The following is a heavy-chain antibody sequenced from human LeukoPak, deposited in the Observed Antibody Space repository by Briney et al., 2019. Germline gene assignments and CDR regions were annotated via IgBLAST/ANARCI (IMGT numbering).Heavy chain of an antibody. D-gene: IGHD6-13*01. CDR2: ISSTSSYT. J-gene: IGHJ4*02. CDR1: GIPFSDYY. Sequence: GGSLRLSCVVSGIPFSDYYMNWIRQAPGKGLEWISYISSTSSYTDYADSVKGRFTISRDNAQNALFLQMNSLRVEDTAVYYCAAGTAADYWGLGTRVAVSS. CDR3: AAGTAADY. V-gene: IGHV3-11*03.